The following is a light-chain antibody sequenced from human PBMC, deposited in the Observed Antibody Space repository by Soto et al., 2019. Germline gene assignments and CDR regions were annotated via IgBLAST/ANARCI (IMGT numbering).Light chain of an antibody. CDR1: QTVSSS. CDR2: EAS. V-gene: IGKV3-11*01. Sequence: EIVLPQSPATLSLSPGERATLSCRASQTVSSSLAWYQQKPGQAPRLRIYEASNRATGIPARFSGSGSGADFTLTISSLEPEDFALYYCQQHINWPLTFGGGTKVDIK. J-gene: IGKJ4*01. CDR3: QQHINWPLT.